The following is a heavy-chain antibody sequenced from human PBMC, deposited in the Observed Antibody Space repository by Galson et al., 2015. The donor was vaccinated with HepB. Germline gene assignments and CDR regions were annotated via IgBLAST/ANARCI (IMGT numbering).Heavy chain of an antibody. CDR2: VNQSGDT. J-gene: IGHJ5*02. Sequence: LSLTCAVYGGSFSGYYWSWIRQPPGKGLEWIGEVNQSGDTNYNPSLKSRVSISGDTSKNQFSLRLTSVTAADTAVYYCARGWYYNVLTGYYAQNWFDPWGQGTLVTVSS. V-gene: IGHV4-34*01. D-gene: IGHD3-9*01. CDR1: GGSFSGYY. CDR3: ARGWYYNVLTGYYAQNWFDP.